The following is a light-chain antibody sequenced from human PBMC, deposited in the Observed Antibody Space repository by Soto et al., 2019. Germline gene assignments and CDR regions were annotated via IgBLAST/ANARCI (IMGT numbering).Light chain of an antibody. CDR2: DAS. V-gene: IGKV3-20*01. J-gene: IGKJ4*01. CDR1: QSISVNY. CDR3: QQYGSSPPLT. Sequence: EIVLTQSPGTLSLSPGERATLSCRASQSISVNYLAWYQQKPGQAPRLLIYDASSRATGIPDRFSGSGSGTDFTLTISRLEPEDFAVYYCQQYGSSPPLTFGGGTKVEIK.